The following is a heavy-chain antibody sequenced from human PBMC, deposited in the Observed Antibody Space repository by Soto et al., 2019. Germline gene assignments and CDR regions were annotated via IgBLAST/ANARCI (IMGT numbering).Heavy chain of an antibody. CDR1: GGSIGSGDDY. CDR2: IYYSGST. D-gene: IGHD2-15*01. Sequence: SETLSLTCTVSGGSIGSGDDYWSWIRQPPGKGLEWIGYIYYSGSTYYNPSLKSRVTISVDTSKNQFSLKLSSVTAADTAVYYCARARGARYFDYWGQGTLVTVSS. CDR3: ARARGARYFDY. V-gene: IGHV4-30-4*01. J-gene: IGHJ4*02.